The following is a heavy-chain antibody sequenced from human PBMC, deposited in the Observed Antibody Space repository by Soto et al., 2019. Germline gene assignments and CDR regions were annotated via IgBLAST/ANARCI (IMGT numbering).Heavy chain of an antibody. CDR2: ISGGGGSP. D-gene: IGHD3-3*01. CDR3: ANSPAVFTFFGVVTLAFDY. Sequence: PGGSLRLSCVASGFTFSTYTMSWVRQAPGKGLEWVSSISGGGGSPFYADSVKGRFSISRDNSKNTLYLQMNSLRAEDTAVYYCANSPAVFTFFGVVTLAFDYWGQGTLVTVSS. CDR1: GFTFSTYT. V-gene: IGHV3-23*01. J-gene: IGHJ4*02.